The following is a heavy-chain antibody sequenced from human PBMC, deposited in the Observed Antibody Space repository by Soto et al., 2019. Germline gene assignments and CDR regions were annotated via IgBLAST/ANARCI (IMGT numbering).Heavy chain of an antibody. CDR1: GGTFSSYA. V-gene: IGHV1-69*01. CDR2: LIPIFGTA. CDR3: ARGRDGAFSNSRPFDY. J-gene: IGHJ4*02. D-gene: IGHD4-4*01. Sequence: QVQLVQSGAEVKKPGSSVKVSCKASGGTFSSYAISWVRQAPGQGLEWMGGLIPIFGTANYAQKFQGRVTITADESTSTAYMALSSLRSEDTAVYYCARGRDGAFSNSRPFDYWGQGTLVTVSS.